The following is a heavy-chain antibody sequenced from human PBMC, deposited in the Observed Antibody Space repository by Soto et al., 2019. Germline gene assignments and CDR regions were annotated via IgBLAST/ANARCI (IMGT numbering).Heavy chain of an antibody. Sequence: PGGSLRLSCVASGFTFSVYSMSWVRQSPGKGLERVSSMSSITTNKYYTDSVKGRFTISRDNPTNSLDLQMNSLRVEDTAIYYCARDFDSAVLPGRQRYNWFGQWGQGILLTVSS. CDR2: MSSITTNK. CDR1: GFTFSVYS. J-gene: IGHJ5*02. CDR3: ARDFDSAVLPGRQRYNWFGQ. V-gene: IGHV3-21*01. D-gene: IGHD3-9*01.